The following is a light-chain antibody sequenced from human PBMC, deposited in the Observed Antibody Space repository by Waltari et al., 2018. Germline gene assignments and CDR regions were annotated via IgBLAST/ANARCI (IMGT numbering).Light chain of an antibody. V-gene: IGKV4-1*01. CDR1: QSVLYSSNNKNY. J-gene: IGKJ1*01. Sequence: DIVMTQSPDSLAVSLGERATIHCKSSQSVLYSSNNKNYLAWYQQKPGQPPKLLIYWASTRESGVPDRFSGSGSGTDFTLTISSLQAEDVAVYYCQQCYSTPWTFGQGTNVEI. CDR3: QQCYSTPWT. CDR2: WAS.